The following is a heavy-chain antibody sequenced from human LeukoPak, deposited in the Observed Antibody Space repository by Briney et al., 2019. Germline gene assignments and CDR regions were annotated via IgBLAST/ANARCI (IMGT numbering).Heavy chain of an antibody. CDR1: GLTFSTYS. CDR3: ARDSYAGYFFDY. J-gene: IGHJ4*02. Sequence: GGSLRVSCAASGLTFSTYSMNWVRQAPGKGLEWISYISGSTTTIYYADSVKGRFTISRDNAKNSLYLQMNSLRAEDTAVYYCARDSYAGYFFDYWGQGTLVTVSS. V-gene: IGHV3-48*04. CDR2: ISGSTTTI.